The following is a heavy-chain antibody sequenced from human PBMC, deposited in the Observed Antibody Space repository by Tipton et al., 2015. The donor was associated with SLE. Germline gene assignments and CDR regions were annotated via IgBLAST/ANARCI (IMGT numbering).Heavy chain of an antibody. V-gene: IGHV4-39*07. CDR2: IHYSGKT. CDR1: GDSISSSSYY. CDR3: ARMKKGLADY. Sequence: TLSLTCIVSGDSISSSSYYWDWIRQPPGKGLEWIASIHYSGKTYYNPSLKSRVTISVDTSKNQFSLKLSSVTAADTAVYYCARMKKGLADYWGQGTLVTVSS. J-gene: IGHJ4*02. D-gene: IGHD3/OR15-3a*01.